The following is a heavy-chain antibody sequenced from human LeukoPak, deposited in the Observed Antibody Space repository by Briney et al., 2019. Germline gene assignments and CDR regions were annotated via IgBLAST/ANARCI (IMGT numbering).Heavy chain of an antibody. V-gene: IGHV3-72*01. Sequence: GGSLRLSCAASGFTFSDHYMDWVRQAPGKGLEWVGRTRNKANSYTTEYAASVKGRFTISRDDSKNSLYLQMNSLRAEDTAVYYCARDPPYGDYPSYYGMDVWGQGTTVTVSS. CDR2: TRNKANSYTT. CDR3: ARDPPYGDYPSYYGMDV. J-gene: IGHJ6*02. CDR1: GFTFSDHY. D-gene: IGHD4-17*01.